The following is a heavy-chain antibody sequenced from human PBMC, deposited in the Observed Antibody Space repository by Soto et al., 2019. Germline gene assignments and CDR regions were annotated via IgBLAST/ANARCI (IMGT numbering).Heavy chain of an antibody. CDR3: ARDPGYYYGMDV. CDR1: GFTFTSYA. CDR2: ISYDGSNK. Sequence: GGFLRLSCAASGFTFTSYAMHSVRQAPGKGLEWVAVISYDGSNKYYADSVKGRFTISRDNSKNTLYLQMNSLRAEDTAVYYCARDPGYYYGMDVWGQGTTVTV. J-gene: IGHJ6*02. V-gene: IGHV3-30-3*01.